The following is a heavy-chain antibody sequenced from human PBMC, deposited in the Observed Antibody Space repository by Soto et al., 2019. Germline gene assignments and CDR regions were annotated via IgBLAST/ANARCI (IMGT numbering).Heavy chain of an antibody. Sequence: QVQLVQSGAEVKRPGSSVKVSCKASGDTFNFYSINWVRQAPGVGLEWVGRVNPILSMSNYAQRFQGRVTXTXDXSTSTAYMELMSLRAEDTAIYYCASSYGSGYRAFDYWGQGALVTVSS. V-gene: IGHV1-69*02. D-gene: IGHD3-10*01. CDR1: GDTFNFYS. CDR3: ASSYGSGYRAFDY. CDR2: VNPILSMS. J-gene: IGHJ4*02.